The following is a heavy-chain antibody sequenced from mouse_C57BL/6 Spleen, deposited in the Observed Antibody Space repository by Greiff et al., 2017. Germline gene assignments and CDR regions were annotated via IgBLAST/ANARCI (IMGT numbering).Heavy chain of an antibody. V-gene: IGHV3-6*01. D-gene: IGHD4-1*01. CDR2: ISYDGSN. CDR3: AREGNWVDFDY. J-gene: IGHJ2*01. CDR1: GYSITSGYY. Sequence: VQLKESGPGLVKPSQSLSLTCSVTGYSITSGYYWNWIRQFPGNKLEWMGYISYDGSNNYNPSLKNRISITRDTSKNQFFLKLNSVTTEDTATYYCAREGNWVDFDYWGQGTTLTVSS.